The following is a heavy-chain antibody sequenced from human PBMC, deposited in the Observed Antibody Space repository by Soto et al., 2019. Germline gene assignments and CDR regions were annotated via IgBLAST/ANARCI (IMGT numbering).Heavy chain of an antibody. CDR3: ARRYGYSFHY. J-gene: IGHJ4*02. CDR2: IYYSGST. V-gene: IGHV4-59*08. Sequence: SETLSLTCTVPGGCISSYYWSWIRQPPGKGLEWIGYIYYSGSTNYNPSLKSRVTISVDTSKNQFSLKLSSVTAADTAVYYCARRYGYSFHYRGQGPLVTVSS. D-gene: IGHD1-1*01. CDR1: GGCISSYY.